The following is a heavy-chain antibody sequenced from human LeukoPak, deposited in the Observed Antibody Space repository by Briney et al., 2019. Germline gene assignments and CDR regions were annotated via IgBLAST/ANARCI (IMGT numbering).Heavy chain of an antibody. CDR3: AGGIIGSQLLDTYYFDS. D-gene: IGHD2-2*01. CDR2: INHSRST. CDR1: GGSFSGYY. V-gene: IGHV4-34*01. J-gene: IGHJ4*02. Sequence: SETLSLTCGVCGGSFSGYYWSCIRQPPGKALEWIREINHSRSTNYNPSLKSRVPISVDTSKNQTSLKRSSAAAADTAVYYCAGGIIGSQLLDTYYFDSWGQGKLVTVSS.